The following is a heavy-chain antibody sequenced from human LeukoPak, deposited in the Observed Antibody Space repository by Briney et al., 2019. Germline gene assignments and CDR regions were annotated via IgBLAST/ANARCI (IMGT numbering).Heavy chain of an antibody. Sequence: GGSLRLSCAASELTVSSNYMSWVRQAPGKGLEWVSVIYSGGSTYYADSVKGRFTISRDNSKNTLYLQMNSLRAEDTAVYYCAREIRGVGNFDPWGQGTLVTVSS. CDR1: ELTVSSNY. J-gene: IGHJ5*02. CDR3: AREIRGVGNFDP. CDR2: IYSGGST. V-gene: IGHV3-53*01. D-gene: IGHD3-10*01.